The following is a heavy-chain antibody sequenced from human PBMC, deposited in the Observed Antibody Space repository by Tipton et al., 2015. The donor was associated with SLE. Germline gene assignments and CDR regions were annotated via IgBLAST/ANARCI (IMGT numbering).Heavy chain of an antibody. CDR2: IYSSGST. D-gene: IGHD6-19*01. J-gene: IGHJ4*02. CDR1: GASIRNYY. Sequence: TLSLTCTVSGASIRNYYWTWIRQPAGKGVEGVGRIYSSGSTNYNPSLKSRVTMSVDTSKNQFSLRLSSVTAADTAVYYCASSYSSYYFSYFFDFWGQGTLVTVSS. CDR3: ASSYSSYYFSYFFDF. V-gene: IGHV4-4*07.